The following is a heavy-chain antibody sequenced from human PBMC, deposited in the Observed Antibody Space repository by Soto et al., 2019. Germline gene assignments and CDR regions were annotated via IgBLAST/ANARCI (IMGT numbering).Heavy chain of an antibody. CDR1: GYTFTSYA. CDR3: ARAGLEWYGYMDV. CDR2: INGGNGNT. Sequence: QVQLVQSGAEVKKPGASVKVSCKASGYTFTSYAMHWVRQAPGQRLEWMGWINGGNGNTKYSQKFQGRVTITRDTSASTAYMELSSLRSEATAVYYCARAGLEWYGYMDVWGKGTTVTVSS. V-gene: IGHV1-3*01. D-gene: IGHD3-3*01. J-gene: IGHJ6*03.